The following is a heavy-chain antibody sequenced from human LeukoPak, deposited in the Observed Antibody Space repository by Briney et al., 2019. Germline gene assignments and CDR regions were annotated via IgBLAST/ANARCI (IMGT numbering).Heavy chain of an antibody. CDR1: GDSISGYY. CDR3: ARYVSSGLDY. D-gene: IGHD3-22*01. Sequence: SDTLSLTCTVSGDSISGYYWSWMRQPPGRGLEWIGNIYYSGSTSYNPSLKSRVTISVDTSKNQFSLKLRSVTAADTAVYYCARYVSSGLDYWGQGTLVTVSS. V-gene: IGHV4-59*07. J-gene: IGHJ4*02. CDR2: IYYSGST.